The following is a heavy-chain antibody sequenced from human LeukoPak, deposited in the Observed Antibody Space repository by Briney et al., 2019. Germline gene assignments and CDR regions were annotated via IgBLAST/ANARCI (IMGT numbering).Heavy chain of an antibody. CDR3: ARDLPPHEAAGLLHNLDY. Sequence: GGSLRLSCAASGFTFSNYAMSWVRQAPGKGLEWVSRINSDGSSTSYADYVKGRFTISRDNAKNTLYLQMNSLRAEDTAVYYCARDLPPHEAAGLLHNLDYWGQEPWSPSPQ. CDR1: GFTFSNYA. V-gene: IGHV3-74*01. CDR2: INSDGSST. J-gene: IGHJ4*01. D-gene: IGHD6-13*01.